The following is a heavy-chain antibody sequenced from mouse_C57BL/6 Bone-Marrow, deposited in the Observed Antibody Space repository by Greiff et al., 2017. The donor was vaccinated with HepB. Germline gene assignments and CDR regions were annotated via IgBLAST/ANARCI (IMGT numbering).Heavy chain of an antibody. Sequence: EVKLMESEGGLVQPGSSMKLSCTASGFPFSDYYMAWVRQVPEKGLEWVANINYDGSSTYYLDSLKSRFNISSDNAKNILYLQMSSLKSEDTATYYCAREGYYYGRSHWYFDVWGTGTTVTVSS. CDR1: GFPFSDYY. CDR3: AREGYYYGRSHWYFDV. D-gene: IGHD1-1*01. CDR2: INYDGSST. V-gene: IGHV5-16*01. J-gene: IGHJ1*03.